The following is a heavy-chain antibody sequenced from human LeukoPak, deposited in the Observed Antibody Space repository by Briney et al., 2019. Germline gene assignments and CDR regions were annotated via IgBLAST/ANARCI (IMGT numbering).Heavy chain of an antibody. CDR2: INPNSGGT. D-gene: IGHD3-3*01. J-gene: IGHJ4*02. V-gene: IGHV1-2*02. CDR3: ARGTPYYDFWSGYSDY. CDR1: GYTFTGYY. Sequence: ASVEVSCKASGYTFTGYYMHWVRQAPGQGLEWMGWINPNSGGTNYAQKFQDRVTMTRDTSISTAYMELSRLRSDDTAVYYCARGTPYYDFWSGYSDYWGQGTLVTVSS.